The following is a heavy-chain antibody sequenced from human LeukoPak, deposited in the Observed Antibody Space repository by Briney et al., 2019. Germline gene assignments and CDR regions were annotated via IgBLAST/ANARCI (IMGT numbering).Heavy chain of an antibody. V-gene: IGHV1-2*06. CDR2: INPNSGGT. CDR3: ARDLDPYYDSSGYAFDI. D-gene: IGHD3-22*01. J-gene: IGHJ3*02. CDR1: GYTFTGYY. Sequence: ASVKVSCKASGYTFTGYYMHWVRQAPGQGLEWMRRINPNSGGTNYAQKFQGRVTMTRDTSISTAYMELSRLRSDDTAVYYCARDLDPYYDSSGYAFDIWGQGTMVTVSS.